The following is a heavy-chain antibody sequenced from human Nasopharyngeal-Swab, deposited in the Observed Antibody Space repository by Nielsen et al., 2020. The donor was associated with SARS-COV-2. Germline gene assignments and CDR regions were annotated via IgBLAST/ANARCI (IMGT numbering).Heavy chain of an antibody. Sequence: GESLKISCAASGFTFSSSAMSCVRQAPGQGLEWVSAISGSGGSTYYADSVKGRFTISRDNSKNTLYLQMDSLRAEDTAVYYCARDGEYSSSSKCNWFDPWGQGTLVTVSS. V-gene: IGHV3-23*01. J-gene: IGHJ5*02. CDR3: ARDGEYSSSSKCNWFDP. CDR1: GFTFSSSA. CDR2: ISGSGGST. D-gene: IGHD6-6*01.